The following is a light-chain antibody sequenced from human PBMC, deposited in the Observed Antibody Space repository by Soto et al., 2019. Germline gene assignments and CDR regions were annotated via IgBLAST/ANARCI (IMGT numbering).Light chain of an antibody. V-gene: IGKV1-39*01. CDR1: QHISEY. J-gene: IGKJ5*01. Sequence: DIQMTQSPSSLSASVGDRVTITCQASQHISEYLNWYQYKPGKAPNLLIYATSTLQSGVSSRFSGSGSGTEFTLSISSLQSEDFAVYYCKQYKEWPPFTFGQGTRLEIK. CDR2: ATS. CDR3: KQYKEWPPFT.